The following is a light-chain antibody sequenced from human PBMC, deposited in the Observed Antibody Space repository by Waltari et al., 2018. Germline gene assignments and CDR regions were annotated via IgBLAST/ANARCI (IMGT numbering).Light chain of an antibody. CDR3: QRDGSSPWT. Sequence: ELVLTQSPGTLSLSPGERATLSCRASQSVTSNLLAWYQRKPGHAPRLLIYEASIRAIGIPERFSGSGSGTGFTLTISRLEREDFAVKYCQRDGSSPWTFDQGTKVDIK. CDR2: EAS. CDR1: QSVTSNL. J-gene: IGKJ1*01. V-gene: IGKV3-20*01.